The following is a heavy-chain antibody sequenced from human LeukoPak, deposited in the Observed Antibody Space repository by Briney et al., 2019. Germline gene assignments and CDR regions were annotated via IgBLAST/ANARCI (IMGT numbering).Heavy chain of an antibody. CDR3: ARVAGTMVFDY. V-gene: IGHV1-69*13. CDR2: IIPIFGTA. J-gene: IGHJ4*02. CDR1: GGTFSSYA. Sequence: EASVKVSCKASGGTFSSYAISRVRQAPGQGLEWMGGIIPIFGTANYAQKFQGRVTITADESTSTAYMELSSLRSEDTAVYYCARVAGTMVFDYWGQGTLVTVSS. D-gene: IGHD6-19*01.